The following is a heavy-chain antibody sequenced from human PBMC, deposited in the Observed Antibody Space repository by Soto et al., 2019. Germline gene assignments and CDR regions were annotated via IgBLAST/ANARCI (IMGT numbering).Heavy chain of an antibody. V-gene: IGHV4-59*01. Sequence: SETLSLTCTVSGGSISSYYWSWIRQPPGKGLEWIGYIYYSGSTNYNPSLKSRVTISVDTSKNQFSLKLSSVTAADTAVYYCARDKGTSYYDSSGYSGPNWFDPWGQGTLLTAPQ. CDR2: IYYSGST. CDR1: GGSISSYY. CDR3: ARDKGTSYYDSSGYSGPNWFDP. J-gene: IGHJ5*02. D-gene: IGHD3-22*01.